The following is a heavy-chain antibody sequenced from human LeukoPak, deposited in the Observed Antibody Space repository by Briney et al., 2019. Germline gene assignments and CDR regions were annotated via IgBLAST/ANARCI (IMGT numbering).Heavy chain of an antibody. CDR3: ASNMELMVSDWYFDL. CDR1: GFTFSSYA. D-gene: IGHD5-18*01. J-gene: IGHJ2*01. Sequence: GGSLRLSCAASGFTFSSYAMSWVRQAPGKGLEWVSAISGSGGSTYYADSVKGRFAFSRDNSKNTLYLQMNSLRAEDTAVYYCASNMELMVSDWYFDLWGRGTLVTVSS. CDR2: ISGSGGST. V-gene: IGHV3-23*01.